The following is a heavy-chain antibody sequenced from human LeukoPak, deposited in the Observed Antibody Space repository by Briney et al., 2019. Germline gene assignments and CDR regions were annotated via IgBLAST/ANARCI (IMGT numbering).Heavy chain of an antibody. D-gene: IGHD5-24*01. CDR1: GFTFSSYE. CDR2: ISSSGSTI. CDR3: TSPRNLGWLQLIFDY. J-gene: IGHJ4*02. V-gene: IGHV3-48*03. Sequence: GGSLRLSCAASGFTFSSYEMNWVRQAPGKGLEWVSYISSSGSTIYYADSVKGRFTISRDNAKNSLYLQMNSLKTEDTAVYYCTSPRNLGWLQLIFDYWGQGTLVTVSS.